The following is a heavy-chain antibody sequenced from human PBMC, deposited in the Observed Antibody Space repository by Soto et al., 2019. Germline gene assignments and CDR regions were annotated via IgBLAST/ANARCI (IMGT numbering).Heavy chain of an antibody. CDR3: VRQGVRSSGWFAL. V-gene: IGHV5-51*01. D-gene: IGHD3-22*01. J-gene: IGHJ5*02. CDR2: IHPRDSDA. CDR1: GYTFTNNW. Sequence: GESLKISCNGSGYTFTNNWIGWVRQKPGKGLEWMGLIHPRDSDARYSPSFQGQVTLSADRSTSTAYLQWTSVQASDSAMYYCVRQGVRSSGWFALWGQGTQVTVS.